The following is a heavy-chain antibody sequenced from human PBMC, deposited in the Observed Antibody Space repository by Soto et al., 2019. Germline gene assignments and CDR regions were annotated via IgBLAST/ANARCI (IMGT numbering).Heavy chain of an antibody. J-gene: IGHJ4*02. D-gene: IGHD2-2*01. CDR2: ISYDGSNK. CDR3: AKDEGVVPAAMWGPGPTFDY. CDR1: GFTFSSYG. Sequence: QVQLVESGGGVVQPGRSLRLSCAASGFTFSSYGMHWVRQAPGKGLEWVAVISYDGSNKYYADSVKGRFTISRDNSKNTLYLQMNSLRAEDTAVYYCAKDEGVVPAAMWGPGPTFDYWGQGTLVTVSS. V-gene: IGHV3-30*18.